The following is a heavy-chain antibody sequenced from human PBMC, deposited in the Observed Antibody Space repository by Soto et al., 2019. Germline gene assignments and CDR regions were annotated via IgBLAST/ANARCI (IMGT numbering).Heavy chain of an antibody. CDR2: IYYSGST. CDR3: ARGQNYYGSGSYYNKLGNFDY. V-gene: IGHV4-59*01. J-gene: IGHJ4*02. CDR1: GGSISSYY. D-gene: IGHD3-10*01. Sequence: SETLSLTCTVSGGSISSYYWSWIRQPPGKGLVWIGYIYYSGSTNYNPSLKSRVTXSXXTXKXXXXLKLRSVAAADTAVYYCARGQNYYGSGSYYNKLGNFDYWGQGTLVTVSS.